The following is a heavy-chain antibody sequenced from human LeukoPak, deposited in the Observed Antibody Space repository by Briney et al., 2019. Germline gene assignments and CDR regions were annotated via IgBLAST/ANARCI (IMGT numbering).Heavy chain of an antibody. CDR3: AKDRGYCSGGSCYYFDY. D-gene: IGHD2-15*01. Sequence: GGSLRLSCAASGFTFSSYGMHWVRQAPGKGLEWVAVISSDGSNEYYADSVKGRFTISRDNSKNMLCLQMNSLRAEDTAVYYCAKDRGYCSGGSCYYFDYWGQGTLVTVSS. V-gene: IGHV3-30*18. CDR1: GFTFSSYG. J-gene: IGHJ4*02. CDR2: ISSDGSNE.